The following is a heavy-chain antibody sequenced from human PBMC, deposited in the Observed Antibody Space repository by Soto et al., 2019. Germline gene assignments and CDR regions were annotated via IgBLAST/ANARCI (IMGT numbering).Heavy chain of an antibody. D-gene: IGHD3-16*02. CDR1: GGTFSSSG. CDR2: IVPSLDTT. Sequence: QVHLVQSGTEVKKPGSSVKVSCTASGGTFSSSGFSWVRQAPGQGLEWMGMIVPSLDTTNYAQKFQARVTITADEVTSTAYMELRSLRSEDTAVYYCARWPQPRYTADPYAVDVWGQGTRVIGSS. J-gene: IGHJ6*02. V-gene: IGHV1-69*11. CDR3: ARWPQPRYTADPYAVDV.